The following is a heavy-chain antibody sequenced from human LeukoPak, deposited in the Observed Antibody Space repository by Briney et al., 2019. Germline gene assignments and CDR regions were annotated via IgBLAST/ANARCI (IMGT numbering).Heavy chain of an antibody. J-gene: IGHJ4*02. CDR2: IRNKSDGGTA. V-gene: IGHV3-15*01. CDR3: TTWGGSFSRY. D-gene: IGHD1-26*01. Sequence: GGSLRLSCAASGFTFSNAWMAWVRQAPGKGLVFVGRIRNKSDGGTADSADPLKGRFTISRDDLTNTLYLQMNSLETEDTAVYYCTTWGGSFSRYWDQGTLVTVSS. CDR1: GFTFSNAW.